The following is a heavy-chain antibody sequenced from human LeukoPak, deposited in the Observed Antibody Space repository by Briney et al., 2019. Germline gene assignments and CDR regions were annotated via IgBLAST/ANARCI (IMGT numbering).Heavy chain of an antibody. J-gene: IGHJ4*02. D-gene: IGHD2-21*02. CDR3: ARRGCYGGNCYPCDY. CDR1: GFTFSSYA. V-gene: IGHV3-23*01. Sequence: PGGSLRLSCSASGFTFSSYAMAWVRQAPGKGLEWVSSIHPRGANTNCADSVKGRFTISGDDSKNTLYLQMSSLRAEDTALYFCARRGCYGGNCYPCDYWGQGTLVTVSS. CDR2: IHPRGANT.